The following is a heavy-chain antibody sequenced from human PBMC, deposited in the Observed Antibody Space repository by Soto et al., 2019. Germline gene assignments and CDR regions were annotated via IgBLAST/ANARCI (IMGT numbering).Heavy chain of an antibody. V-gene: IGHV1-18*01. D-gene: IGHD1-26*01. CDR3: ARDIIVGAPPPSYFDY. J-gene: IGHJ4*02. CDR2: ISAYNGNT. CDR1: GYTFTSYG. Sequence: QVQLVQSGAEVKKPGASVKVSCKASGYTFTSYGISWVRQAPGQGLEWMGWISAYNGNTNYAPKLQGRVTMTTETSTSTAYMEPRSLRSDDPAVYYCARDIIVGAPPPSYFDYWGQGTLVTVSS.